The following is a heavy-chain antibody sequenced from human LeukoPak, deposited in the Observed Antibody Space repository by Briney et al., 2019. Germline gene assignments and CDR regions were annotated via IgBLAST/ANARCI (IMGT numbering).Heavy chain of an antibody. D-gene: IGHD3-22*01. Sequence: GGSLRLSYAASGFTFSSYGMHWVRQAPGKGLEWVAVIWYDGSNKYYADSVKGRFTISRDNSKNTLYLQMNSLRAEDTAVYYCAVIVPGSYFDYWGQGTLVTVSS. V-gene: IGHV3-33*01. CDR3: AVIVPGSYFDY. CDR2: IWYDGSNK. J-gene: IGHJ4*02. CDR1: GFTFSSYG.